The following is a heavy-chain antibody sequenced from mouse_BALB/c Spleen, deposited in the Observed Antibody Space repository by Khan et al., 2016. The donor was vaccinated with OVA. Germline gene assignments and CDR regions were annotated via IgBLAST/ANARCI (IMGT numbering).Heavy chain of an antibody. CDR1: GYAFTNYL. Sequence: QVQLKESGAELVRPGTSVKVSCKASGYAFTNYLIEWVKQRPGQGLEWIGVINPGSGGTNYNEKFKGKATLTADKSSSTAYMQLSSLTSDDSAVYFCARWSDGHYAMDYWGQGTSVTVSS. J-gene: IGHJ4*01. D-gene: IGHD2-3*01. V-gene: IGHV1-54*01. CDR3: ARWSDGHYAMDY. CDR2: INPGSGGT.